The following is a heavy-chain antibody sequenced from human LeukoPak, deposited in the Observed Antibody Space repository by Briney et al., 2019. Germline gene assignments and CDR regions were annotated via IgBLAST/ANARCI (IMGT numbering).Heavy chain of an antibody. Sequence: SVKVSCKASGGTFSSYAISWVRQAPGQGLEWMGGIIPIFGTANYAQKFQGRVTITAEKSTSTAYMELSSLRSEDTAVYYCARGGAGYSSSWYYFDYWGQGTLVTVSS. CDR3: ARGGAGYSSSWYYFDY. V-gene: IGHV1-69*06. CDR2: IIPIFGTA. CDR1: GGTFSSYA. J-gene: IGHJ4*02. D-gene: IGHD6-13*01.